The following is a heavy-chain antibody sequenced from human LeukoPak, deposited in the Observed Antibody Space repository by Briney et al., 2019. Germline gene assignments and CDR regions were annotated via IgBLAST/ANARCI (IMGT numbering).Heavy chain of an antibody. D-gene: IGHD3-9*01. J-gene: IGHJ6*04. CDR2: ISGSGGST. CDR3: AKEMILDWSKLIYYYGMDV. V-gene: IGHV3-23*01. Sequence: GGSLRLPCAASGFTFSSYAMSWVRQAPGKGLEWVSAISGSGGSTYYADSVKGRFTISRDNSKNTLYLQMNSLRAEDTAVYYCAKEMILDWSKLIYYYGMDVWGKGTTVTVSS. CDR1: GFTFSSYA.